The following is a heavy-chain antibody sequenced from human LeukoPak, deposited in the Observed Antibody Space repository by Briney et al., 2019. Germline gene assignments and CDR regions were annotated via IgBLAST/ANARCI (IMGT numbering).Heavy chain of an antibody. CDR2: ISGSGGST. Sequence: GGSLRLSCAASGFTFSSYAMSWVRQAPGKGLEWVSAISGSGGSTYYADSVKGRFTISRDNSKNTLYLQMNSRRAEDTAVYYCAKGSVQYSSSWYYFDYWGQEPWSPSPQ. CDR3: AKGSVQYSSSWYYFDY. CDR1: GFTFSSYA. J-gene: IGHJ4*01. V-gene: IGHV3-23*01. D-gene: IGHD6-13*01.